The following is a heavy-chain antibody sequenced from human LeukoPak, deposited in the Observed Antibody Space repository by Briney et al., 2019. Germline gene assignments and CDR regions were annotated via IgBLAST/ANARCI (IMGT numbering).Heavy chain of an antibody. CDR2: IWYDGTNR. J-gene: IGHJ4*02. Sequence: AGGSLRLSCAASGFTFSRYGMHWVRQAPGKGLEWVAVIWYDGTNRYYADSVKGRFTISRDDSKNTLYLQMDSLRAEDTAVYYCARDLDIVALDYWGQGTLVTVSS. V-gene: IGHV3-33*01. D-gene: IGHD5-12*01. CDR1: GFTFSRYG. CDR3: ARDLDIVALDY.